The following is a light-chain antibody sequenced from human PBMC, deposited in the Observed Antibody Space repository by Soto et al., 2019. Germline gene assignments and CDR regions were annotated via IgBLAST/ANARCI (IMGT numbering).Light chain of an antibody. CDR3: NSYTSSSTYV. J-gene: IGLJ1*01. Sequence: QSVLTQPASVSGSPGQSITISCTGTSSDVGGFNYVSWYQQHPGKAHKLMIYDVTNRPSGVSYRFSGSKSGNTASLTFSGLQAEDEADYYCNSYTSSSTYVFGTGTKVTVL. CDR2: DVT. V-gene: IGLV2-14*03. CDR1: SSDVGGFNY.